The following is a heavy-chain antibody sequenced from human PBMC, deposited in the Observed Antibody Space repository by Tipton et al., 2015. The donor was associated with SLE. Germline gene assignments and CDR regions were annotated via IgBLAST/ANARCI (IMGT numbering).Heavy chain of an antibody. Sequence: TLSLTCTVSGASVSSSFHQWSWIRQPAGEGLEWIGHSSGSATYNPSLKSRVTISVGTSKNQFSLKLSSVIAADTAVYFCARDGKPGIPYKYYAMDVWGQGSTVTVSS. J-gene: IGHJ6*02. CDR1: GASVSSSFHQ. D-gene: IGHD2-2*02. V-gene: IGHV4-61*10. CDR2: SSGSA. CDR3: ARDGKPGIPYKYYAMDV.